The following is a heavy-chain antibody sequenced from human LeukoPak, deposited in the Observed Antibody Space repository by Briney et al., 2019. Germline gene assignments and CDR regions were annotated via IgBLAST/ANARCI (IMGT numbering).Heavy chain of an antibody. D-gene: IGHD1-26*01. CDR1: GGTFSSYA. Sequence: ASVKVSCKASGGTFSSYAISWVRQAPGQGLEWMGRIIPIFGTANYAQKFQGRVTITTDESTSTAYMELSSLRSEDTAVYYCARDPGPYSGSLYWGQGNLVTVSS. J-gene: IGHJ4*02. V-gene: IGHV1-69*05. CDR2: IIPIFGTA. CDR3: ARDPGPYSGSLY.